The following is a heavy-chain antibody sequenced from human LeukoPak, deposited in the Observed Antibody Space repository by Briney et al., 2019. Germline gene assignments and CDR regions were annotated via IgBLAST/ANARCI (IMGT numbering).Heavy chain of an antibody. D-gene: IGHD2-2*01. CDR2: INHSGST. J-gene: IGHJ1*01. CDR1: GGSFSGYY. V-gene: IGHV4-34*01. CDR3: ARTQLPMGYFQH. Sequence: SETLSLTCAVYGGSFSGYYWGWIRQPPGKGLEWIGEINHSGSTNYNPSLKSRVTISVDTSKNQFSLKLSSVTAADTAVYYCARTQLPMGYFQHWGQGTLVTVSS.